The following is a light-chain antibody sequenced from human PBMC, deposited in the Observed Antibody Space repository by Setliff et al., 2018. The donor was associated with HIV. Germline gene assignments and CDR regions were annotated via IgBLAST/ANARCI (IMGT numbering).Light chain of an antibody. CDR1: QTVKNN. Sequence: EIVMAQSPATLPVSPGERATLSCRASQTVKNNLAWYQQKPGQPPRLLIHGAFTRATNIPARFSGSGSGTEFTLTISSLQSEDFAVYYCLQYNKWPFTFGPGTKVDIK. V-gene: IGKV3-15*01. J-gene: IGKJ3*01. CDR2: GAF. CDR3: LQYNKWPFT.